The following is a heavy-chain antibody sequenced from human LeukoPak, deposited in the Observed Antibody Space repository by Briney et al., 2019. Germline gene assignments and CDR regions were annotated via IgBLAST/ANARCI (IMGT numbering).Heavy chain of an antibody. CDR3: ARGRMDDYGDYPDC. D-gene: IGHD4-17*01. V-gene: IGHV3-21*01. Sequence: PGGSLRLSCAASGFTFSTYNMNWVRQAPGKGLEWVSSISSSSNYKHYADSVKGRFTISRDNAKNSLYLQMNSLRAENTAVYYCARGRMDDYGDYPDCWGQGTLVTVSS. J-gene: IGHJ4*02. CDR1: GFTFSTYN. CDR2: ISSSSNYK.